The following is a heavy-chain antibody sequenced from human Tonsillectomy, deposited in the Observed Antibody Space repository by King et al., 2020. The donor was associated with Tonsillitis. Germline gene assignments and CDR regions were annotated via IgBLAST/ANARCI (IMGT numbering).Heavy chain of an antibody. CDR2: IIPIFGTA. V-gene: IGHV1-69*01. D-gene: IGHD3-22*01. CDR3: ARDYTDYYDSSGYQPGGY. CDR1: GGTFSSYA. J-gene: IGHJ4*02. Sequence: VQLVESGAEVKKPGYSVKVSCKASGGTFSSYAFSWVRQAPGQGLEWMGGIIPIFGTANYAQKFQGRVTITADESTSTAYMELSSLRSEDTAVYYCARDYTDYYDSSGYQPGGYWGQGTLVTVSA.